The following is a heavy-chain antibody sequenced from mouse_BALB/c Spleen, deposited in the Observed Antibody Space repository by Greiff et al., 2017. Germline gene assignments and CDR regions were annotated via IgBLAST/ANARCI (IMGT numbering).Heavy chain of an antibody. Sequence: EVKVVESGGGLVQPGGSLKLSCAASGFTFSSYGMSWVRQTPDKRLELVATINSNGGSTYYPDSVKGRFTISRDNAKNTLYLQMSSLKSEDTAMCYCARGNDGFSWFAYWGQGTLVTVSA. CDR2: INSNGGST. D-gene: IGHD2-3*01. J-gene: IGHJ3*01. CDR1: GFTFSSYG. CDR3: ARGNDGFSWFAY. V-gene: IGHV5-6-3*01.